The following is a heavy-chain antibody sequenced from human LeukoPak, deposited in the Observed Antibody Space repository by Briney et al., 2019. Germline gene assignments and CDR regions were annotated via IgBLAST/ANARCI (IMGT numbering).Heavy chain of an antibody. CDR1: GFIVNNNY. Sequence: PGGSLRLSCAASGFIVNNNYMNWVRQAPGKGLEWVSVIYSGGSTFYADSVKGRFPITRDNSNNTLYLQMNSLRAEDTAVYYCARSWDARLTFDYWGQGTLVTVSS. D-gene: IGHD1-26*01. J-gene: IGHJ4*02. V-gene: IGHV3-66*02. CDR3: ARSWDARLTFDY. CDR2: IYSGGST.